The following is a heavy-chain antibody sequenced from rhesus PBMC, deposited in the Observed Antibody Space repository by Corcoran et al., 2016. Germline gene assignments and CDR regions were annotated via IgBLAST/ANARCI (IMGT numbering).Heavy chain of an antibody. V-gene: IGHV4-81*01. D-gene: IGHD3-34*01. J-gene: IGHJ4*01. CDR2: IDGNSAGT. CDR1: GGSISGYY. Sequence: QVQLQESGPGLVKPSETLSLTCAVSGGSISGYYWSWLRPPPGKGLEWIGNIDGNSAGTNYNPSLKSRVTISKDTSKNQFSLKLSSVTAADTAVYYCARDDWEDWGDNFDYWGQGVLVTVSS. CDR3: ARDDWEDWGDNFDY.